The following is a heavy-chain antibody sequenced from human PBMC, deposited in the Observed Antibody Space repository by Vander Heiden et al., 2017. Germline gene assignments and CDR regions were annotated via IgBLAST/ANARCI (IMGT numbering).Heavy chain of an antibody. J-gene: IGHJ6*02. CDR3: AREAEDGMDV. V-gene: IGHV3-21*01. CDR2: ISSSSSYI. D-gene: IGHD6-19*01. CDR1: EFNFSGYG. Sequence: EVQLVESGGGLVRPGGSLRISGAASEFNFSGYGMNWVRGAPGKGLEWVSSISSSSSYIYDADSVKGRFTISRDNAKNSLYLQMNSLRAEDTAVYYCAREAEDGMDVWGQGTTVTVSS.